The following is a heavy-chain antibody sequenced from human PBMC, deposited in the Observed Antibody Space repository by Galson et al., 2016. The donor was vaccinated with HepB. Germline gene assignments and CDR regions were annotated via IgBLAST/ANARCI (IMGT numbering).Heavy chain of an antibody. J-gene: IGHJ4*02. CDR3: ARMARGYDMHYFDY. Sequence: SLRLSCAASGFIFSDNYYMNWIRQAPGKGLEWISYIGSSGSPIYYADSVKGRFTISRDNAKRSLHLQMNSLRAEDTAVYYCARMARGYDMHYFDYWGQGTLVTVSS. D-gene: IGHD3-3*01. CDR2: IGSSGSPI. V-gene: IGHV3-11*01. CDR1: GFIFSDNYY.